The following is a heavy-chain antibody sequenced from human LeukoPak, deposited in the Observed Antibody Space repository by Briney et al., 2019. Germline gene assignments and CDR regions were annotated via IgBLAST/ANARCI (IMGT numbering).Heavy chain of an antibody. J-gene: IGHJ6*02. CDR3: AKGIGELRMGNYYYYGMDV. Sequence: GGSLRLSCAASGFTFSSYSMNWVRQAPGKGLEWVAFIRYDGSNKYYADSVKGRFNISRGNSKNTLYLQMNSLRAEDTAVYYCAKGIGELRMGNYYYYGMDVWGQGTTVTVSS. CDR2: IRYDGSNK. D-gene: IGHD3-10*01. V-gene: IGHV3-30*02. CDR1: GFTFSSYS.